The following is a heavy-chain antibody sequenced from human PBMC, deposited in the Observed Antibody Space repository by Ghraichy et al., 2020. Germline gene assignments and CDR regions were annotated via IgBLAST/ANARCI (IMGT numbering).Heavy chain of an antibody. CDR2: ISGSGGST. J-gene: IGHJ4*02. CDR3: AKDHQPLLDPLYFDY. V-gene: IGHV3-23*01. D-gene: IGHD2-21*02. CDR1: GFTFSSYA. Sequence: GGSLRLSCAASGFTFSSYAMSWVRQAPGKGLEWVSAISGSGGSTYYADSVKGRFTISRDNSKNTLYLQMNSLRAEDTAVYYCAKDHQPLLDPLYFDYWGQGTLVTVSS.